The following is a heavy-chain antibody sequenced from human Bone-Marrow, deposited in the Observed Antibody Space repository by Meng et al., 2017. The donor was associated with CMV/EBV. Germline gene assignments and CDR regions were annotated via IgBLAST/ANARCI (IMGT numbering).Heavy chain of an antibody. CDR2: ISASNYR. J-gene: IGHJ4*02. Sequence: LSLTCAASGFTFMSYAMHWVRQTPGKGLECVSFISASNYRYYADSVKGRFTTSRHNAKNSLYLQMNSLRVDDTSVYYCAREGCTSTTCYPLSDIYLWGQGTLVTVSS. D-gene: IGHD2-2*01. CDR3: AREGCTSTTCYPLSDIYL. CDR1: GFTFMSYA. V-gene: IGHV3-21*01.